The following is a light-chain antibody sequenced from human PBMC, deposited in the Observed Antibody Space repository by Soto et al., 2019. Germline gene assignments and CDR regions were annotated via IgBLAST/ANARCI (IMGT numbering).Light chain of an antibody. Sequence: QSALTQPASVSGSPGQSITISCTGTSSDVGGYNYVSWHQQHPGKAPKLMIYDVSNRPSGVSNRFSGSKSGNTASLTISGLQAEDEADYYCSSYTSISTVVFGGGTKLTVL. CDR2: DVS. CDR3: SSYTSISTVV. V-gene: IGLV2-14*01. J-gene: IGLJ2*01. CDR1: SSDVGGYNY.